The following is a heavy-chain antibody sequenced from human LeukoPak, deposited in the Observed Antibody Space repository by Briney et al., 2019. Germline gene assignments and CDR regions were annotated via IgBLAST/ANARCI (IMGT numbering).Heavy chain of an antibody. CDR2: ISYDGSNK. J-gene: IGHJ4*02. CDR3: ARAWGSAYDLNY. CDR1: GFTFSSYA. Sequence: PGGSLRLSCAASGFTFSSYAMHWVRQAPGKGLEWVAVISYDGSNKYYADSVKGRFTISRDNSKNTLYLQMNSLRAEDTAVYYCARAWGSAYDLNYWGQGTLVTVSP. D-gene: IGHD5-12*01. V-gene: IGHV3-30-3*01.